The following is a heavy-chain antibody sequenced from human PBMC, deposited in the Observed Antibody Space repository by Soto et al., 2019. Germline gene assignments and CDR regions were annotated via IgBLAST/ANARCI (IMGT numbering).Heavy chain of an antibody. CDR3: AKDVTQLWWDRRYYFDY. CDR1: GFTFSSYA. CDR2: ISGSGGST. Sequence: GGSLRLSCAASGFTFSSYAMSWVRQAPGKGLEWVSAISGSGGSTYYADSVKGRFTISRDNSKNTLYLQMNSLRAEDTAVYYCAKDVTQLWWDRRYYFDYWGQGTLVTVSS. J-gene: IGHJ4*02. V-gene: IGHV3-23*01. D-gene: IGHD2-21*01.